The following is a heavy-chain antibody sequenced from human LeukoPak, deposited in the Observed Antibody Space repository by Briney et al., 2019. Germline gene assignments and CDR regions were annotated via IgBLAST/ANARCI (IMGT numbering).Heavy chain of an antibody. CDR1: AGSISSSSYY. Sequence: SETLSLTCTVSAGSISSSSYYWGWIRQSPGKGLEWIGSIYYSGSTYYNPSLKSRLTISVDTSENQFSLKLSSVTAADTAVYYCVTSNYGRFDPWGQGTLVTVSP. V-gene: IGHV4-39*01. CDR3: VTSNYGRFDP. J-gene: IGHJ5*02. D-gene: IGHD4-11*01. CDR2: IYYSGST.